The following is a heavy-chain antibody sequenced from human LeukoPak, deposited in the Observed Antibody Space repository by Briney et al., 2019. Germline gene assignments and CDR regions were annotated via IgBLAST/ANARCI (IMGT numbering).Heavy chain of an antibody. D-gene: IGHD3-16*01. Sequence: SETLSLTCTVSGGSISSYYWSWIRQPPGKGLEWIGYIYYSGSTNYNPSLKSRVTISVDTSKNQFSLKLSSVTAADTAVYYCARGGAYDYVWGSYLNWFDPWGQGTLVTVSS. J-gene: IGHJ5*02. CDR1: GGSISSYY. V-gene: IGHV4-59*01. CDR2: IYYSGST. CDR3: ARGGAYDYVWGSYLNWFDP.